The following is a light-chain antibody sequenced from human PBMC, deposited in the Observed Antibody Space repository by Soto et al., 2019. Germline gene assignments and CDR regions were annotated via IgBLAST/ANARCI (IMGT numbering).Light chain of an antibody. Sequence: EIVLTQSPGTLSLSPGGRATLSCRASQAFSTNYLAWYQQKPGQAPRLVMFGASSRPTGISDRLSGSGSGTDFTLTISRLEPEDFAMYYCQQYGDSRVTFGQGTRLEIK. CDR1: QAFSTNY. CDR2: GAS. V-gene: IGKV3-20*01. CDR3: QQYGDSRVT. J-gene: IGKJ5*01.